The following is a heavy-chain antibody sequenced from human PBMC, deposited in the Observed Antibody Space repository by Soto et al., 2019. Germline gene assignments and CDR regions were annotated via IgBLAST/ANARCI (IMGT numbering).Heavy chain of an antibody. J-gene: IGHJ4*02. CDR3: ARDQVKGTMTIL. V-gene: IGHV3-30-3*01. D-gene: IGHD4-17*01. CDR1: GLTFINYA. Sequence: VQLVESGGGVVQPGRSLRLSCAASGLTFINYAMHWVRQAPGKGLEWVAVISYDGSNKYYADSVKGRFTISRDNSKNTMYLQMNSLSAEDTAVYHCARDQVKGTMTILWGQGTLVTVSS. CDR2: ISYDGSNK.